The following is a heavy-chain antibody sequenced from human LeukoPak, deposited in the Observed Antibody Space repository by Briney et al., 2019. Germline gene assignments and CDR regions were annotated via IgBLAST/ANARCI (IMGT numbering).Heavy chain of an antibody. Sequence: SETLSLTCTVSGASVSSGPFFWSWIRQPAGTGVEWIGRVYSSGGPNYNPSLKSRVTVSTDTSKNQFSLKLSSVTATDTAMYYCARERAGEGALDIWGQGTMVTVSP. CDR3: ARERAGEGALDI. J-gene: IGHJ3*02. D-gene: IGHD3-10*01. V-gene: IGHV4-61*02. CDR1: GASVSSGPFF. CDR2: VYSSGGP.